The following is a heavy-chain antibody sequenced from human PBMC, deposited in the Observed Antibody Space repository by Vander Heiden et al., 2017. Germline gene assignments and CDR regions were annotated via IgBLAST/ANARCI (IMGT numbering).Heavy chain of an antibody. CDR2: INPESGGK. D-gene: IGHD1-1*01. V-gene: IGHV1-2*02. Sequence: QVQLVQSGPEVKKPGASVMVSCKASGYTFTDNYIHWVRQGPGQGLEWMGSINPESGGKNIAQKFQGRITMTRDTSINTAYMELSRLRFDDTAVYYCAREDTWKFLDPWGQGTTGNVS. J-gene: IGHJ5*02. CDR1: GYTFTDNY. CDR3: AREDTWKFLDP.